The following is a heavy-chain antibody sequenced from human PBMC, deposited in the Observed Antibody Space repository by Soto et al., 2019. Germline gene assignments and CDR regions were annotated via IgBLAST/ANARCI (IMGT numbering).Heavy chain of an antibody. J-gene: IGHJ4*02. Sequence: QVQLVQSGAEVKKPGASVKVSCKASGYTFTSYAMHWVRQAPGQRLEWMGWINAGNGNTKYSQKFQGRVTITRDTSASTAYMELSSLRSEDTAVYYCARDLKVGGTRPLDYWGQGTLVTVSS. CDR2: INAGNGNT. CDR3: ARDLKVGGTRPLDY. CDR1: GYTFTSYA. V-gene: IGHV1-3*01. D-gene: IGHD1-1*01.